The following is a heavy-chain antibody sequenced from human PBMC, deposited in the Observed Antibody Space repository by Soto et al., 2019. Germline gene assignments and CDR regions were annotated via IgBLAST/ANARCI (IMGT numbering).Heavy chain of an antibody. CDR3: ARDRSSGYSRRFDY. Sequence: PGVSLRLSWAASGFTFSDYYISWIRQAPGKGLEWVSYISSSGSTIYYADSVKGRFTISRDNAKNSLYLQMNSLRAEDTAVYYCARDRSSGYSRRFDYWGQGTLVTVSS. V-gene: IGHV3-11*01. CDR1: GFTFSDYY. J-gene: IGHJ4*02. CDR2: ISSSGSTI. D-gene: IGHD3-22*01.